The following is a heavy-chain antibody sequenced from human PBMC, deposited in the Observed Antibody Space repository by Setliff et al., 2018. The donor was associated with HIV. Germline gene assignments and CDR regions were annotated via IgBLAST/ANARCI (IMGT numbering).Heavy chain of an antibody. CDR2: INVGNGDT. CDR3: ARGALLAVFDFDH. D-gene: IGHD3-10*01. CDR1: GYTFTTYS. V-gene: IGHV1-3*01. J-gene: IGHJ4*01. Sequence: ASVKVSCKASGYTFTTYSLHWVRQAPGQSLEWMGWINVGNGDTKYSQDLQGRITITRDTSANTAYMELSRLRADDTAVYFCARGALLAVFDFDHWGHGTLVTVSS.